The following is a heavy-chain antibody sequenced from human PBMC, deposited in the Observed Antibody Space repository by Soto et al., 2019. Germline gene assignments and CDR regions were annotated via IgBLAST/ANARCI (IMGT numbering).Heavy chain of an antibody. D-gene: IGHD1-7*01. Sequence: PTLVNPTQTLTLTCTFSGFSLTTSGMSVSWIRQPPGKALEWLALIDWADDKYYSTSLKTRLTISKDTSKNQVILTMTNLDPVDTATYYCARTPGNYDWFDPWGQGTLVTVSS. CDR2: IDWADDK. J-gene: IGHJ5*02. CDR3: ARTPGNYDWFDP. CDR1: GFSLTTSGMS. V-gene: IGHV2-70*01.